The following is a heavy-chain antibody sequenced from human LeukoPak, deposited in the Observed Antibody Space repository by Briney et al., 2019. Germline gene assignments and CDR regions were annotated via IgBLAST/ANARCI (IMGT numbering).Heavy chain of an antibody. CDR2: ISGSGGST. J-gene: IGHJ4*02. D-gene: IGHD5-24*01. Sequence: GGSLRLSCAASGFTFSGYATSWVRQAPGKGLEWVSAISGSGGSTYYADPVKRRFTISRDNSKNTLYLQMNSLRAEDTAVYYCAKADRVKRWSYQSDYWGQGTLVTVSS. CDR1: GFTFSGYA. V-gene: IGHV3-23*01. CDR3: AKADRVKRWSYQSDY.